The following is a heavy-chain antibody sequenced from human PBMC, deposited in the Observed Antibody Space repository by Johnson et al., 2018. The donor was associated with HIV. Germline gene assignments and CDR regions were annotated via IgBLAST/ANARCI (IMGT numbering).Heavy chain of an antibody. D-gene: IGHD1-26*01. CDR2: ISSNGGST. J-gene: IGHJ3*02. V-gene: IGHV3-64*01. CDR1: GFTFSSYA. Sequence: VQLVESGGGLVQPGGSLRLSCAASGFTFSSYAMHWVRQAPGKGLEYVSAISSNGGSTYYANSVKGRFTISRDNSKNTLYLQMGSLRAEDTAVYYCASAKSGSFDAFDIWGQGTMVTVSS. CDR3: ASAKSGSFDAFDI.